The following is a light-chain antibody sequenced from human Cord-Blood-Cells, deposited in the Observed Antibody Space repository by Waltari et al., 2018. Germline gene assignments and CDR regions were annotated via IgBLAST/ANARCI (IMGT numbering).Light chain of an antibody. Sequence: QSALTQPASVSGSPGQSITISCTGTSRDVGGYNLVSWYQQHTGKAPKLMIYEGSKRPSGVSNRSSGYKSGNTASLTISGCQAEDEADYYCCSYAGSSTLVFGGGTKLTVL. CDR3: CSYAGSSTLV. J-gene: IGLJ2*01. CDR1: SRDVGGYNL. V-gene: IGLV2-23*01. CDR2: EGS.